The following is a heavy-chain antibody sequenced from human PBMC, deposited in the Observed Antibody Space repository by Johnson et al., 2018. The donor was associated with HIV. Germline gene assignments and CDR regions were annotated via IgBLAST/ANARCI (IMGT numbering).Heavy chain of an antibody. Sequence: MQLVESGGGLVQPGGSLRLSCAASGFTFSSYWMSWVRQAPGKGLGWVANIKQDGSEKYYVDSVKGRFTISRDNSKKTLYLQMNSLRAEDTAVYYCARDDDAFDIWGQGTMVTVSS. CDR1: GFTFSSYW. CDR2: IKQDGSEK. CDR3: ARDDDAFDI. V-gene: IGHV3-7*01. J-gene: IGHJ3*02.